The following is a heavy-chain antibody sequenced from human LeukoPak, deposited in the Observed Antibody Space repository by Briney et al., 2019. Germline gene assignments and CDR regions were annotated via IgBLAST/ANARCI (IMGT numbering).Heavy chain of an antibody. CDR3: AGGAHYNSSPFCY. Sequence: SETPSLTCTVSGGSISSYYWSWIRQPPAKGLGWIGYIYYSGSTNYNPSLKSRVTISVDTSKNQFSLKLSSVTAADKAVYYCAGGAHYNSSPFCYRGQGALVTVSS. V-gene: IGHV4-59*08. CDR2: IYYSGST. CDR1: GGSISSYY. D-gene: IGHD6-13*01. J-gene: IGHJ4*02.